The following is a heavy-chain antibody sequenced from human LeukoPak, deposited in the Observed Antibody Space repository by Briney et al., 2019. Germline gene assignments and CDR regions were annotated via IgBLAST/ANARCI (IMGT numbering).Heavy chain of an antibody. V-gene: IGHV3-23*01. CDR2: ISGSGGST. CDR1: EFTFSSYA. D-gene: IGHD3-22*01. Sequence: GGSLRLSCAASEFTFSSYAMSWVRQAPGKGLEWVSAISGSGGSTYYADSVKGRFTISRDNSKNTLYLQMNSLRAEDTAVYYCAKRVLYDSSGSNDYWGQGTLVTVSS. J-gene: IGHJ4*02. CDR3: AKRVLYDSSGSNDY.